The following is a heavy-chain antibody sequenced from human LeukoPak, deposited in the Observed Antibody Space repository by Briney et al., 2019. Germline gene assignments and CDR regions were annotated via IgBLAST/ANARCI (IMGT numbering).Heavy chain of an antibody. V-gene: IGHV3-23*01. CDR3: AKGPPERSGWYPDY. J-gene: IGHJ4*02. CDR1: GFTFSSYA. Sequence: PGGSLRLSCAASGFTFSSYAMNWVRQAPGKWLEWVSGISGSGGSTYHADSVKGGFTISRDNSKNTLYLQMNSVRAEDTAVYYGAKGPPERSGWYPDYWGQGTLVTVSS. D-gene: IGHD6-19*01. CDR2: ISGSGGST.